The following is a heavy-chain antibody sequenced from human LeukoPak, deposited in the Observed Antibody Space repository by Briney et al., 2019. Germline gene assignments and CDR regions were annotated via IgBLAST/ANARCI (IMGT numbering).Heavy chain of an antibody. CDR3: AKRVVGCSSSSCYIALDA. Sequence: GGSLRLSCAASGFTFSGYAMSWVRQAPGKGLEWVSGISAAGIINYMDSVKGRFTISRDNSKNTLYLQMTSLRAEDTAMYYCAKRVVGCSSSSCYIALDAWGQGNLVTVSS. V-gene: IGHV3-23*01. CDR1: GFTFSGYA. D-gene: IGHD6-13*01. J-gene: IGHJ5*02. CDR2: ISAAGII.